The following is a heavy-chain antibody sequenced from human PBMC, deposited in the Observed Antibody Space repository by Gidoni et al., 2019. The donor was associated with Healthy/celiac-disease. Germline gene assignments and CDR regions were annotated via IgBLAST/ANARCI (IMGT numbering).Heavy chain of an antibody. CDR2: IIPIFGTA. J-gene: IGHJ6*02. CDR1: GGSLSSYA. CDR3: ARGSYSSSWFPYYYYYGMDV. Sequence: VQLVQSGAEGKKPGSSVKVSCKASGGSLSSYAISWVRQAPGQGLEWMGGIIPIFGTANYAQKFQGSVTITADESTSTAYMELSSLRSEDTAVYYCARGSYSSSWFPYYYYYGMDVWGQGTTVTVSS. D-gene: IGHD6-13*01. V-gene: IGHV1-69*01.